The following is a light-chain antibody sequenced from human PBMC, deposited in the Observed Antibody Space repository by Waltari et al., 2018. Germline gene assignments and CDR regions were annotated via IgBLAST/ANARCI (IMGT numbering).Light chain of an antibody. Sequence: DIVLTQSPATLSLSPGERATLSCRASQNVSTFLAWYQQKPGQAPRLLIYDASKRAIGIPARFSGSGSGTDFTLTISSLEPEDCAVYYCQQRFDWPLTFGGGTKVEIK. V-gene: IGKV3-11*01. CDR1: QNVSTF. J-gene: IGKJ4*01. CDR3: QQRFDWPLT. CDR2: DAS.